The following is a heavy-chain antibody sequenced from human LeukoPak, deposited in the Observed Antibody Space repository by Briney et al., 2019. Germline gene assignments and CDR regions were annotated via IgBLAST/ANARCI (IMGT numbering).Heavy chain of an antibody. J-gene: IGHJ4*02. CDR3: AKDKVYDY. D-gene: IGHD1-14*01. CDR2: IKEDGSKE. Sequence: GGSLRLSCEASGFTFSNYWMAWVRQAPGKGLEWVANIKEDGSKENYVDSVKGRFTISRDNVRNSLYLQMNSLRAEDTAVYYCAKDKVYDYWGQGTLVTVSS. V-gene: IGHV3-7*01. CDR1: GFTFSNYW.